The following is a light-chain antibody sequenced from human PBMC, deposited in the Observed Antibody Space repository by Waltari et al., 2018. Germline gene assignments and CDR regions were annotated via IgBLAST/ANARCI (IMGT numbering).Light chain of an antibody. Sequence: QSALTQPASVSGSPGQSIAISCIGPSSDVGANTFLSWYHQHPGTAPKLMIHEVTKRPSGVSTRFSGSKSGNTASLTISGLQAEDEADYYCCSYTTIGPVLIGGGTKVTVL. CDR2: EVT. CDR3: CSYTTIGPVL. CDR1: SSDVGANTF. J-gene: IGLJ2*01. V-gene: IGLV2-23*02.